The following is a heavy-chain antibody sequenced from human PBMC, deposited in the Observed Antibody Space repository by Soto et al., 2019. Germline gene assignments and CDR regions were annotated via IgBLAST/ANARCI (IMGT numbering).Heavy chain of an antibody. V-gene: IGHV4-31*03. J-gene: IGHJ4*02. CDR3: ARVIGYCGGGSCHWWGNVDY. D-gene: IGHD2-15*01. CDR2: IYYSGST. CDR1: GGSISSGGYY. Sequence: QVQLQESGPGLVKPSQTLSLTCTVSGGSISSGGYYWSWIRQPPGKGLEWIGYIYYSGSTYYNPSLKRRVTLSVDTSKEQFSLKLSSVTAADTAVYYCARVIGYCGGGSCHWWGNVDYWGQGTLVTVSS.